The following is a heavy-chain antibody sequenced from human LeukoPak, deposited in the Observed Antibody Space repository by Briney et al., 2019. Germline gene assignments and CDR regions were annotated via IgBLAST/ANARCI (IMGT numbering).Heavy chain of an antibody. D-gene: IGHD5-24*01. CDR2: INTNTGNP. Sequence: ASVKVSCKASGYTFTSYAMNWVRQAPGQGLEWMGWINTNTGNPTYAQGFTGRFVFSLDTSVTTAYLQISSLKAEDTAVYYCAKRDRHYGMDVWGQGTTVTVSS. V-gene: IGHV7-4-1*02. CDR3: AKRDRHYGMDV. CDR1: GYTFTSYA. J-gene: IGHJ6*02.